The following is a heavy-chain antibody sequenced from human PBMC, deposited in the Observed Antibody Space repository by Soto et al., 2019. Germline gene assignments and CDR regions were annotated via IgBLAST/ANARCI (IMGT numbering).Heavy chain of an antibody. J-gene: IGHJ4*02. CDR3: VRTSHYGSGSWNFDY. D-gene: IGHD3-10*01. CDR1: GFTFSDHY. Sequence: EVQLVESGGGLVQPGGSLRLSCAASGFTFSDHYMDWVRQAPGKGLEWVGRTRNKANSYSTEYAASVRGRFTISRDESKISLYLKMNSLKTEDTAVYYCVRTSHYGSGSWNFDYWGQGTLVTVSS. CDR2: TRNKANSYST. V-gene: IGHV3-72*01.